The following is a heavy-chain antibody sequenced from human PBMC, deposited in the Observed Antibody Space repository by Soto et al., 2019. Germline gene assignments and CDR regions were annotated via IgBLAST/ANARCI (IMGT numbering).Heavy chain of an antibody. D-gene: IGHD3-22*01. J-gene: IGHJ5*02. CDR2: IYYSGST. CDR1: GGSISSYY. Sequence: PSETLSLTCTVSGGSISSYYWSWIRQPPGKGLEWIGYIYYSGSTNYNPSLKRRVTISVDTSKNQFSLKLSSVTAADTAVYYCARDVEWHYYDSSGYPYNWFDPWGQGTLVTVSS. V-gene: IGHV4-59*01. CDR3: ARDVEWHYYDSSGYPYNWFDP.